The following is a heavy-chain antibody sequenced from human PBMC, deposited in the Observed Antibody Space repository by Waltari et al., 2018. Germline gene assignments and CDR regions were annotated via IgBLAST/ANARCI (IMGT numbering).Heavy chain of an antibody. CDR2: IFYTGSA. CDR3: ARRRAHRWWFDP. J-gene: IGHJ5*02. V-gene: IGHV4-59*08. Sequence: QVHLQESGPGLVRPSETLSLTCTVFGGSTGNDYWTWIRQPPGKGLEWIGYIFYTGSASYTPSLESRATLSVDTSKNQFSLKLKSVSAADTAIYYCARRRAHRWWFDPWGRGTLVTVSS. D-gene: IGHD2-15*01. CDR1: GGSTGNDY.